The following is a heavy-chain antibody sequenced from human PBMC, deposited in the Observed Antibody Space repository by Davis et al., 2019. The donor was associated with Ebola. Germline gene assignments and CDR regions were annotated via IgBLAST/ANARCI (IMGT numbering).Heavy chain of an antibody. CDR1: GFTFDDYA. J-gene: IGHJ4*02. Sequence: PGGSLRLSCAASGFTFDDYAMHWVRQAPGKGLEWVSGISWNSGSIGYADSVKGRFTISRDNSKNTLYLQMNSLRAEDTAVYYCAKETSSGWYYFDYWGQGTLVTVSS. CDR3: AKETSSGWYYFDY. V-gene: IGHV3-9*01. CDR2: ISWNSGSI. D-gene: IGHD6-19*01.